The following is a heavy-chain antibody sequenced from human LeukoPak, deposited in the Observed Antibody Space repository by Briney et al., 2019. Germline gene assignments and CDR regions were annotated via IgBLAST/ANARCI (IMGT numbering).Heavy chain of an antibody. D-gene: IGHD3-10*01. V-gene: IGHV4-59*08. CDR1: GGSISSYY. J-gene: IGHJ4*02. Sequence: PSEPLSLTCTVSGGSISSYYWSGIRQPPGKGLEWIGYIYYSGSTNYNPSLKSRVTISVDTSKNQFSLKLSSVTAADTAVYYCARQPPYGHGVDYWGQGTLVTVSS. CDR3: ARQPPYGHGVDY. CDR2: IYYSGST.